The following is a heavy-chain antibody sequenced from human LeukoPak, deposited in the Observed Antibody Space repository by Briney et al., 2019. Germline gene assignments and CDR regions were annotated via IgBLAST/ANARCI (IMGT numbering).Heavy chain of an antibody. Sequence: SETLSLSCAVSGGSISSYYWSWIRQPPGKGLEWIGYIYYSGNTNYNPSLKNRVTTLVDTSKNQFSRQLSSVTAADTAVYYCARGGSSVNYYGSGSYYSDYYYYYMDVWGKGTTVTVSS. D-gene: IGHD3-10*01. CDR2: IYYSGNT. CDR1: GGSISSYY. V-gene: IGHV4-59*01. CDR3: ARGGSSVNYYGSGSYYSDYYYYYMDV. J-gene: IGHJ6*03.